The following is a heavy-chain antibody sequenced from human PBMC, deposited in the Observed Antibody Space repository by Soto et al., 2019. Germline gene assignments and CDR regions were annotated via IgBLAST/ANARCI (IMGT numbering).Heavy chain of an antibody. CDR2: IYYTGGT. J-gene: IGHJ1*01. CDR3: AREGPPIRAHNPPESFEI. CDR1: GDALSTRSNY. V-gene: IGHV4-39*02. D-gene: IGHD1-1*01. Sequence: SETLSLTYTVSGDALSTRSNYSAWIRQPPGKGVEWIGCIYYTGGTYYNPYLKSRVTIFLDTSKNQFSLNVNSVTAADTAVYYCAREGPPIRAHNPPESFEIWGQGTLVTVSS.